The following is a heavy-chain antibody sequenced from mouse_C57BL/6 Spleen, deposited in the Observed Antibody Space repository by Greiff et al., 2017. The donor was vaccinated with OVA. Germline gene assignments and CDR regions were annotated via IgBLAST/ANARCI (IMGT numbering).Heavy chain of an antibody. CDR2: IDPSDSYT. Sequence: QVQLQQPGAELVMPGASVKLSCKASGYTFTSYWMHWVKQRPGQGLEWIGEIDPSDSYTNYNQKFKGKATLTVDKSSSTAYMQLSSLTSEDSAVYYCARCAYDGYWAYWGQGTLVTVSA. CDR3: ARCAYDGYWAY. J-gene: IGHJ3*01. D-gene: IGHD2-3*01. CDR1: GYTFTSYW. V-gene: IGHV1-69*01.